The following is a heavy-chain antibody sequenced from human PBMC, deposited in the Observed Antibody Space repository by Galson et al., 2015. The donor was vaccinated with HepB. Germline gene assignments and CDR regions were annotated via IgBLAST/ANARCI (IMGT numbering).Heavy chain of an antibody. CDR2: SVPIFGTS. D-gene: IGHD1-26*01. CDR3: AAAPQRELLVYFDY. CDR1: GGIFNSYT. V-gene: IGHV1-69*06. J-gene: IGHJ4*02. Sequence: SVKVSCKASGGIFNSYTISWVRQAPGQGPEWMGGSVPIFGTSNYAQKFQGRVLFTADISMSTAYMELTNLRSFDTAVYYCAAAPQRELLVYFDYWGQGTLVTVSS.